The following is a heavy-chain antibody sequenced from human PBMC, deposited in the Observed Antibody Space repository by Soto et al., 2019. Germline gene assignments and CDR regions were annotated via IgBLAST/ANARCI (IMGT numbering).Heavy chain of an antibody. D-gene: IGHD3-22*01. CDR3: ASGTYDSSGYYYPVDY. CDR1: GGTFSSYA. CDR2: IIPIFGTA. Sequence: GPPVKVSCKASGGTFSSYAISWVRQAPGQGLEWMGGIIPIFGTANYAQKFQGRVTITADESTSTAYMELSSLRSEDTAVYYCASGTYDSSGYYYPVDYWGQGTLVTVSS. V-gene: IGHV1-69*13. J-gene: IGHJ4*02.